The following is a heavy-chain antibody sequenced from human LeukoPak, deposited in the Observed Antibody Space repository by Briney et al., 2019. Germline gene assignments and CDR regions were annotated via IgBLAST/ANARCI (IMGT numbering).Heavy chain of an antibody. Sequence: SGGSLRLSCAASGFTFSSYAMSWVRQAPGKGLEWVSAISGSGGSTYYADSVKGRFTISRDNSKNTLYLQMNSLRAEDTAVYYCAKVGYYDSSGYINYWGQGTLVTVSS. CDR1: GFTFSSYA. D-gene: IGHD3-22*01. CDR3: AKVGYYDSSGYINY. CDR2: ISGSGGST. J-gene: IGHJ4*02. V-gene: IGHV3-23*01.